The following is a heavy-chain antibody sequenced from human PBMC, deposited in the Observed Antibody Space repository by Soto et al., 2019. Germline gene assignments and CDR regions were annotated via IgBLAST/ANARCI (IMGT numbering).Heavy chain of an antibody. J-gene: IGHJ4*02. CDR1: GFTVSSNY. CDR3: ARAPSRDGYGRYFDY. D-gene: IGHD5-12*01. Sequence: GGSLRLSCAASGFTVSSNYMSWVRQAPGKGLEWVSVIFSGGSTYYAVSVKGRFTISRDNSKNTLYLQMSTLRAEDTAVYYCARAPSRDGYGRYFDYWGQGTLVTVSS. CDR2: IFSGGST. V-gene: IGHV3-53*01.